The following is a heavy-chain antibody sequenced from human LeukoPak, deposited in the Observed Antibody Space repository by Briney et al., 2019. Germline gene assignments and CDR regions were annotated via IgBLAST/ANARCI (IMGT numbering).Heavy chain of an antibody. V-gene: IGHV4-59*01. D-gene: IGHD6-6*01. CDR1: GGSFSGYY. Sequence: SETLSLTCAVYGGSFSGYYWSWIRQPPGKGLEWIGYIYYSGSTNYNPSLKSRVTISVDTSKNQFSLKLSSVTAADTAVYYCARDQSSIAARGFDYWGQGTLVTVSS. CDR2: IYYSGST. J-gene: IGHJ4*02. CDR3: ARDQSSIAARGFDY.